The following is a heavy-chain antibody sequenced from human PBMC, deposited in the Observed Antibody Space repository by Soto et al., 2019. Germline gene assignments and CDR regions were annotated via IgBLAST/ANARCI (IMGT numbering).Heavy chain of an antibody. V-gene: IGHV5-51*01. CDR2: IYPGDSDT. CDR1: GYSFTSYW. Sequence: GESLKISCKGSGYSFTSYWIGWVRQMPGKGLEWMGIIYPGDSDTRYSASFQWQVTISTGKSIRTAYLQCSSLKASDTAMYYSAGPLASGSSTDYWGQGNLVTVSS. D-gene: IGHD1-26*01. CDR3: AGPLASGSSTDY. J-gene: IGHJ4*02.